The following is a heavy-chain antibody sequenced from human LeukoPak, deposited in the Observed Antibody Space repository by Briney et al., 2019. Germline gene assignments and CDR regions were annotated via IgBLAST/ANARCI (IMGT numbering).Heavy chain of an antibody. V-gene: IGHV1-8*01. Sequence: ASVKVSCKASGYTFTSYDINWVRQATGQGLEWVGWMNPNSGNTGYAQKFQGRVTMTRNTSISTAYMELSSLRSEDTAVYYCARVSVPWAEFYGFTVTTTPGGFDPWGQGTLVTVSS. J-gene: IGHJ5*02. CDR1: GYTFTSYD. D-gene: IGHD4-17*01. CDR2: MNPNSGNT. CDR3: ARVSVPWAEFYGFTVTTTPGGFDP.